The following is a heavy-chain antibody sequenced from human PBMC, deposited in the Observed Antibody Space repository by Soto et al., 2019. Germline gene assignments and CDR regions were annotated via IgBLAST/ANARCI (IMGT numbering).Heavy chain of an antibody. V-gene: IGHV3-30-3*01. J-gene: IGHJ3*02. D-gene: IGHD3-3*01. Sequence: PGGTLRLSCTASGFTFSSYAMHWVRQAPGKGLEWVAVISYDGSNKYYADSVKGRFTISRDNSKNTLYLQMNSLRAEDTAVYYCAKXETYYDFWSGSQGAFDIWGPGTMVTVSS. CDR1: GFTFSSYA. CDR3: AKXETYYDFWSGSQGAFDI. CDR2: ISYDGSNK.